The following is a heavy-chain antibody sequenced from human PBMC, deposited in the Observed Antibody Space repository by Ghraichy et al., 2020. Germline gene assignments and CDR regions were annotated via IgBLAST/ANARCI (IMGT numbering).Heavy chain of an antibody. D-gene: IGHD3-22*01. J-gene: IGHJ4*02. Sequence: QTLSLTCAISGDSVSSNRGGWNWIRQSPSRGLEWLGRTYYRFKWYYEYAESVQSRIIISPDTSKNQFSLQLNSVTPEDTAVYFCAADRRDGSGYPWFFDFWAQGTLVTVSS. CDR1: GDSVSSNRGG. V-gene: IGHV6-1*01. CDR2: TYYRFKWYY. CDR3: AADRRDGSGYPWFFDF.